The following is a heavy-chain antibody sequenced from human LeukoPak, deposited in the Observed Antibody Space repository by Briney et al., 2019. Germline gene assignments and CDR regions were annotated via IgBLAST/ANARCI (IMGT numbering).Heavy chain of an antibody. Sequence: SETLSLTCTVSGYSISSGYYWGWIRQPPGKGLEWIGNIYHSGSTYYNPSLKSRVTISVDTSKNQFSLKLSSVTAADTAVYYCARDRMHMDAWGKGTTVTVSS. CDR1: GYSISSGYY. J-gene: IGHJ6*03. CDR2: IYHSGST. V-gene: IGHV4-38-2*02. CDR3: ARDRMHMDA. D-gene: IGHD2-8*01.